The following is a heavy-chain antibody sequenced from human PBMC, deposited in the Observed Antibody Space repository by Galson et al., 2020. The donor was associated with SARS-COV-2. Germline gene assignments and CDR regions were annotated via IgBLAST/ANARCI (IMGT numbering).Heavy chain of an antibody. J-gene: IGHJ5*02. CDR3: ARSYDFWSGSDWFDP. D-gene: IGHD3-3*01. CDR2: IYYSGST. CDR1: GGSISSGDYY. V-gene: IGHV4-30-4*01. Sequence: SETLSLTCTVSGGSISSGDYYWSWIRQPPGKGLEWIGYIYYSGSTYYNPSLKSRVTISVDTSKNQFSLKLSSVTAADTAVYYCARSYDFWSGSDWFDPCGQGTLVTVSS.